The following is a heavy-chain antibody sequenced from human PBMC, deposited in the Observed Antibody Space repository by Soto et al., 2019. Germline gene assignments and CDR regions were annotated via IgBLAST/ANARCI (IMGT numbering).Heavy chain of an antibody. CDR1: GDSIITSSW. Sequence: SETLSLTCVVSGDSIITSSWWTWVRQSPGKGLEWIGEIYHSGRTDCNPSLKSRVTISVDKSKSQFSLQLTSVTAADTAVYFCARRTTVTRDWFDPWGQGTLVTVSS. J-gene: IGHJ5*02. CDR2: IYHSGRT. D-gene: IGHD4-17*01. V-gene: IGHV4-4*02. CDR3: ARRTTVTRDWFDP.